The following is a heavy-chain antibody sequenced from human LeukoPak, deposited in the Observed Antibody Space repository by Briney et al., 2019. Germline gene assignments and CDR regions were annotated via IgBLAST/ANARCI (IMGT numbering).Heavy chain of an antibody. V-gene: IGHV3-74*01. J-gene: IGHJ5*02. CDR3: ARDRRYSSSWLSLGWFDP. D-gene: IGHD6-13*01. CDR2: INEDGSYT. CDR1: GFTFSSYW. Sequence: GGSLRLSCAASGFTFSSYWMHWVRQVPGKGPVWVSRINEDGSYTDYADSVKGRFTISRDNSKNTLYLQMNSLRAEDTAVYYCARDRRYSSSWLSLGWFDPWGQGTLVTVSS.